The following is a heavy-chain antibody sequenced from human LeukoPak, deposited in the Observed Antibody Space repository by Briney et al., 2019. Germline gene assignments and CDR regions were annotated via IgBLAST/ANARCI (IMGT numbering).Heavy chain of an antibody. Sequence: PGGSLILSCVASGFTFSSHWIHWVRQAPGKGLVWVSRINSDGSSISYADSVKGRFTVSRDNAKNTVYLQMNRLRGEDTAVYYCARGDENYYGSGTYSPYDYWGQGTLVTVSS. D-gene: IGHD3-10*01. J-gene: IGHJ4*02. CDR3: ARGDENYYGSGTYSPYDY. CDR1: GFTFSSHW. V-gene: IGHV3-74*01. CDR2: INSDGSSI.